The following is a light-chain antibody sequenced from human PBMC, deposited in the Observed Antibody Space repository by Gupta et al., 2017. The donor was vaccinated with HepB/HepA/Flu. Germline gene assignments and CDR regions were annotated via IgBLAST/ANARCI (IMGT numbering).Light chain of an antibody. J-gene: IGKJ1*01. CDR2: GAS. Sequence: EIVLTQSPGTLSLSPGERATLSCRASQSVSSSYLAWYQQKPGQAPRLLIYGASSRATGIPDRVSGSGSGTDFTLTISRLEPEDFAVYYCQQYGSSPPWTFGQGTXVEIK. V-gene: IGKV3-20*01. CDR3: QQYGSSPPWT. CDR1: QSVSSSY.